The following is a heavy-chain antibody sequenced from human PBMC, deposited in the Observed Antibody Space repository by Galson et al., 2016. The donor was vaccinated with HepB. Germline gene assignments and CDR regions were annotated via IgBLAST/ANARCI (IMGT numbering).Heavy chain of an antibody. D-gene: IGHD5-12*01. V-gene: IGHV1-46*01. CDR3: ARVGEDIVATTAGFEH. Sequence: SVKVSCKASGYTFTSYYMHWVRQAPGQGPEWMGIINPSGDSTTYAQKFHGRVTMTRDTSTSTAYMELISLTSEDTAVYYCARVGEDIVATTAGFEHWGQGTLVTVSS. CDR1: GYTFTSYY. J-gene: IGHJ4*02. CDR2: INPSGDST.